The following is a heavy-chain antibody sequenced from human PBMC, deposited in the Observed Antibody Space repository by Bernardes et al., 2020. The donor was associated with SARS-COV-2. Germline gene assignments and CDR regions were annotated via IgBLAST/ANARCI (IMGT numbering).Heavy chain of an antibody. V-gene: IGHV3-48*01. CDR2: ITSSGSTI. CDR1: GFAFSRCT. Sequence: GGSLRLSCAASGFAFSRCTMNWVRQAPGKGLEWISSITSSGSTIYYADSVKGRFTISRDNGKDSLYLQMNSLRADDTAIYYCASGDYYDDKLIDYWGPGTLVTVSS. D-gene: IGHD3-22*01. J-gene: IGHJ4*02. CDR3: ASGDYYDDKLIDY.